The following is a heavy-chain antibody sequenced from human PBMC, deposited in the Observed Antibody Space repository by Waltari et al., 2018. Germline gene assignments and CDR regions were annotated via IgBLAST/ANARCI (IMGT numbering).Heavy chain of an antibody. D-gene: IGHD1-20*01. CDR2: IYTSGST. CDR3: ARGTGMGYYGMDV. V-gene: IGHV4-61*09. Sequence: QVQLQESGPGLVKPSQTLSLPCTVSGGSISSGSYSWSWLRQPAGKGLEWIGYIYTSGSTNYNPSLKSRVTISVDTSKNQFSLKLSSVTAADTAVYYCARGTGMGYYGMDVWGQGTTVTVSS. CDR1: GGSISSGSYS. J-gene: IGHJ6*02.